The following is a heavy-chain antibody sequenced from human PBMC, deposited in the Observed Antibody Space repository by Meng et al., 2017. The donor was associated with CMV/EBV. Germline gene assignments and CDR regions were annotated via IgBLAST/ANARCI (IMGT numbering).Heavy chain of an antibody. CDR1: AFRFTPYA. D-gene: IGHD1-14*01. CDR2: IYSGGSIT. V-gene: IGHV3-23*03. Sequence: LSCAPSAFRFTPYAMSWVHQAPGKGLECVSVIYSGGSITYYADSVKGRFTISRDNSKNTLYLQMNSLRAEDTAVYYCAKFGTASEHYWGQGTLVTVSS. CDR3: AKFGTASEHY. J-gene: IGHJ4*02.